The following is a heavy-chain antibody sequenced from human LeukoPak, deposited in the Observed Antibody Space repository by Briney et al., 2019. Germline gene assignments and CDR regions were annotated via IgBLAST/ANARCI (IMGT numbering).Heavy chain of an antibody. CDR1: GGSFSGYY. Sequence: IPSETLSLTCAVYGGSFSGYYWSWIRQPPGKGLEWIGEINHSGSTNYNPSLKSRVTISVDTSKNQFSLKLSSVTAADTAVYYCATGVAGTQDYWGQGTLVTVSS. J-gene: IGHJ4*02. D-gene: IGHD6-19*01. CDR2: INHSGST. V-gene: IGHV4-34*01. CDR3: ATGVAGTQDY.